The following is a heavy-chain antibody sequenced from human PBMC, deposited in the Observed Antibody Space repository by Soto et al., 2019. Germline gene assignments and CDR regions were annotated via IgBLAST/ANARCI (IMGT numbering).Heavy chain of an antibody. CDR2: IYYSGST. J-gene: IGHJ5*02. CDR3: ARGNGWDFSKGFDP. D-gene: IGHD4-4*01. CDR1: GGSISSGDYY. Sequence: SETLSLTCTVSGGSISSGDYYWSWIRQPPGKGLEWIGYIYYSGSTYYNPSLKSRVTISVDTSKNQFSLKLSSVTAADTAVYYCARGNGWDFSKGFDPWGQGTLVTVS. V-gene: IGHV4-30-4*01.